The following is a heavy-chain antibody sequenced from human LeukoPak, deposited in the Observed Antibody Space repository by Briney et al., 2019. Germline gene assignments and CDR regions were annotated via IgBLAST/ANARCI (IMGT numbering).Heavy chain of an antibody. V-gene: IGHV1-24*01. CDR1: GYTLTELS. CDR2: FDPEDGET. D-gene: IGHD1-1*01. J-gene: IGHJ4*02. Sequence: ASVKVSCKVSGYTLTELSMHWVRQAPGKGLEWMGGFDPEDGETIYAQKFQGRVTMTEDTSTDTAYMELSSLRSEDTAVYYCATVSSAGTTSLTDYWGQGTLVTVSS. CDR3: ATVSSAGTTSLTDY.